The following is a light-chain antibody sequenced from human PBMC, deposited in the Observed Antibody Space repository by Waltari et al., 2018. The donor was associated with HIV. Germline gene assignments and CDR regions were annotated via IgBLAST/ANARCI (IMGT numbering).Light chain of an antibody. CDR1: KLGAKY. CDR3: QAWDSSIWVYV. CDR2: HDS. J-gene: IGLJ1*01. V-gene: IGLV3-1*01. Sequence: SYELTQPPSVSVSPGQTASITCSGEKLGAKYPCWDQQKPGQSPVLVIYHDSKRPSGIPERFSGSNSGNTATLTISGTQAMDEADYYCQAWDSSIWVYVFGTGTKVTVL.